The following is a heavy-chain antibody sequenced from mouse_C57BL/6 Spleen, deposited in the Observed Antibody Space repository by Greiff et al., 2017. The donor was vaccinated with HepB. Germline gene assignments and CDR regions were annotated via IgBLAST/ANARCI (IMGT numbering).Heavy chain of an antibody. Sequence: DVQLQESGPVLVKPGASVKMSCKASGYTFTDYYMNWVKQSHGKSLEWIGVINPYNGGTSYNQKFKGKATLTVDKSSSTAYMELNSLTSEDSAVYYCARSPHGYYYAMDYWGQGTSVTVSS. CDR3: ARSPHGYYYAMDY. D-gene: IGHD2-2*01. J-gene: IGHJ4*01. CDR2: INPYNGGT. CDR1: GYTFTDYY. V-gene: IGHV1-19*01.